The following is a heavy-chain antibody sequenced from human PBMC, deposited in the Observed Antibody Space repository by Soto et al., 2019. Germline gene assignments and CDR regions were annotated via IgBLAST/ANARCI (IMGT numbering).Heavy chain of an antibody. J-gene: IGHJ6*03. V-gene: IGHV3-64*01. CDR2: ISSNGGST. CDR3: ARDRVKGSSSSTEYYYYMDV. CDR1: GFTFSSYA. D-gene: IGHD6-6*01. Sequence: GGSLRLSCAASGFTFSSYAMHWVRQAPGKGLEYVSAISSNGGSTYYANSVKGRFTISRDNSKNTLYLQMGSLRAEDMAVYYCARDRVKGSSSSTEYYYYMDVWGKGTTVTVSS.